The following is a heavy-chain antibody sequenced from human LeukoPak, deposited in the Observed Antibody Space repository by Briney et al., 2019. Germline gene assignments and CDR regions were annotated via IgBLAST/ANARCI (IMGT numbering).Heavy chain of an antibody. V-gene: IGHV1-18*01. D-gene: IGHD1-26*01. CDR3: ARAGWELQRTTKTRFDY. J-gene: IGHJ4*02. CDR2: ISVYSGDT. Sequence: GASVKVSCKASGYTFTNYGVAWVRQAPGQGLEWMGWISVYSGDTNSAQKFLGRVTMTTDTSTTTAYMELRSPTSDDTAVYYCARAGWELQRTTKTRFDYWGQGTLVTVSS. CDR1: GYTFTNYG.